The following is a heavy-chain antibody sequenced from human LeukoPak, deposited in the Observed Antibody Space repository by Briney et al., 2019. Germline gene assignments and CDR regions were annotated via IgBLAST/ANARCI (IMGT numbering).Heavy chain of an antibody. CDR1: GFDFNYYF. D-gene: IGHD2-15*01. V-gene: IGHV3-7*01. CDR2: INKEGSDT. Sequence: PGGSMSLSCVPSGFDFNYYFMAWVRRAPGRGLEWVATINKEGSDTEYIDSVGGRLIIYRENANKSIYLKIRRLSTDHTTMTFCAKEYWYRRDKGGRGIRVTIS. J-gene: IGHJ4*02. CDR3: AKEYWYRRDK.